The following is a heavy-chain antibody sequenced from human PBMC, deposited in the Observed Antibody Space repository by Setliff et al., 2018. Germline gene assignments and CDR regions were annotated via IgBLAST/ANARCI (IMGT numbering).Heavy chain of an antibody. Sequence: ASVKVSCKTSGYSFTVFGINWVRQAPGQGLEWMGWISPYYGSTNYAQKFQGRVTMATDTSTSTAYMELTSLTSDDTALYYCVRGQGPRTVVAIPFDHWGQGTLVTVSS. CDR1: GYSFTVFG. D-gene: IGHD3-22*01. CDR2: ISPYYGST. V-gene: IGHV1-18*01. J-gene: IGHJ4*02. CDR3: VRGQGPRTVVAIPFDH.